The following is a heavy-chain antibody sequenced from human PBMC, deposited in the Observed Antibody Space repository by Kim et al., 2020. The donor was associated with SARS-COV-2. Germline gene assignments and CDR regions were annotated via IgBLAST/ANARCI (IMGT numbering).Heavy chain of an antibody. V-gene: IGHV5-51*01. CDR1: GYSFTSHW. J-gene: IGHJ3*02. D-gene: IGHD3-9*01. CDR3: ARGYYDILTGYYGDAFDI. Sequence: GESLKISCKGSGYSFTSHWIGWVRQMPGKGLEWVGIIYPGDSDTRYSPSFQGQVTFSADKSISTAYLQWSSLKASDTAMYYCARGYYDILTGYYGDAFDIWGQGTMVTVSS. CDR2: IYPGDSDT.